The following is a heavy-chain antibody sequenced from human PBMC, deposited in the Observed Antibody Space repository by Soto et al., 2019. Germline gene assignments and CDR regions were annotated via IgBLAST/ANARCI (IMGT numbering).Heavy chain of an antibody. CDR3: ARAPFQH. J-gene: IGHJ1*01. CDR1: GFTFSSYA. CDR2: ISGSGGST. V-gene: IGHV3-23*01. Sequence: EVQLLESGGGLVQPGGSLRLSCAASGFTFSSYAMSWVRQAPGKGLEWVSAISGSGGSTYYADSVKGRFTISRDNSKNTLYRQMNSQRAEETDVDYCARAPFQHWGQGSLVDVSS.